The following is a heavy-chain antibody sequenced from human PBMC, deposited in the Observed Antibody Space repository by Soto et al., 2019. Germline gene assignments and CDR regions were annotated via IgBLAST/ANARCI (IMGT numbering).Heavy chain of an antibody. CDR1: GGSFSGYY. V-gene: IGHV4-34*01. CDR2: SNHSGST. Sequence: QVQLQQWGAGLLKPSETLSLTCAVYGGSFSGYYGSWIRQPPGKGLEWIGESNHSGSTNYNPSLKSRVTISVDTSKNQFSLKLSSVTAADTAVYYCARGLRDYVWGSYRYRWLDWGQGTLVTVSS. J-gene: IGHJ4*02. D-gene: IGHD3-16*02. CDR3: ARGLRDYVWGSYRYRWLD.